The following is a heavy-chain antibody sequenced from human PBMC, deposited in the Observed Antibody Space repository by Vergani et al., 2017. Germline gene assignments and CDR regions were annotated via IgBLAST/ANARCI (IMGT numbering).Heavy chain of an antibody. Sequence: QVQLVQSGAEVQKPGASVKVSCKASGYTFTGYYMHWVRQAPGQGLEWMGWINPNSGGTNYAQTFQGRVAMTRYTSSSTAYMELSRLRSDDTAVYYCTRDGEMATIIPVYMDVWGKGTTVTVSS. D-gene: IGHD5-24*01. V-gene: IGHV1-2*02. CDR3: TRDGEMATIIPVYMDV. CDR2: INPNSGGT. J-gene: IGHJ6*03. CDR1: GYTFTGYY.